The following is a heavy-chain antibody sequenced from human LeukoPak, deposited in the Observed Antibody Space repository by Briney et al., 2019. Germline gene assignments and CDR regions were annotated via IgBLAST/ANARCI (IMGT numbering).Heavy chain of an antibody. CDR1: GFTFSSYS. Sequence: GGSLRLSCAASGFTFSSYSMNWVRQAPGKGLEWVSSISSSSSYIYYADSVKGRFTISRDNSKNTLYLQTNSLRAEDTAVYYCARDRLHYDSLTGYPADWGQGTLVTVSS. CDR3: ARDRLHYDSLTGYPAD. J-gene: IGHJ4*02. V-gene: IGHV3-21*01. CDR2: ISSSSSYI. D-gene: IGHD3-9*01.